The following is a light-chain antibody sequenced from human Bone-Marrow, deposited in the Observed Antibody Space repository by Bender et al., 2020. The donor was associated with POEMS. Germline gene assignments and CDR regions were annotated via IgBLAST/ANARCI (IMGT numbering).Light chain of an antibody. CDR2: SNT. Sequence: QSVLTQPPSVSGAPGQRVTISCTGSSSNIGAHYDVHWYQQFPGTAPNLLIHSNTQRPSGVPDRFSGSKSGTSASLAITGLQSDDEAIYFCVAWDASLNGWVFGGGTKLTVL. V-gene: IGLV1-50*01. CDR3: VAWDASLNGWV. CDR1: SSNIGAHYD. J-gene: IGLJ3*02.